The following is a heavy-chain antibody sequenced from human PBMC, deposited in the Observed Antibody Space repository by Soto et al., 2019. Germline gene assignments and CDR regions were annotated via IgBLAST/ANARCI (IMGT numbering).Heavy chain of an antibody. D-gene: IGHD3-3*01. CDR3: ARAPGYDFWSGYYVDWFDP. J-gene: IGHJ5*02. V-gene: IGHV4-30-4*01. CDR1: GGSISSGDYY. Sequence: SETLSLTCTVSGGSISSGDYYWSWIRQPPGKGLEWIGYIYYSGSTYYNPSLKSRVTISVDTSKNQFSLKLSSVTAADTAVYYCARAPGYDFWSGYYVDWFDPWGQGTLVT. CDR2: IYYSGST.